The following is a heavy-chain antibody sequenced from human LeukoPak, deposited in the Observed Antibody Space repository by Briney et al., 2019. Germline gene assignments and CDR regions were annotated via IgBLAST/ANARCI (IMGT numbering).Heavy chain of an antibody. CDR3: ARDPWIDSSTGLDP. Sequence: APVKVSCKAPGYTFTGYYMHWVRQAPGQGLEWMGWINPNSGGTNYAQKFQGRVTMTRDTSSSTAYMELSRLRSDDTAVYYCARDPWIDSSTGLDPWGQGTLVTVSS. V-gene: IGHV1-2*02. J-gene: IGHJ5*02. CDR2: INPNSGGT. CDR1: GYTFTGYY. D-gene: IGHD3-22*01.